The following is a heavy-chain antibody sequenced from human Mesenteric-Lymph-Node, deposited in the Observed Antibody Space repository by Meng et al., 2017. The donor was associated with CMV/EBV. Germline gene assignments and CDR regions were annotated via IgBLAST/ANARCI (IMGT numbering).Heavy chain of an antibody. Sequence: GESLKISCAASGFTVSSNYMSWVRQAPGKGLEWVSVIYSGGSTYYADSVKGRFTISRDNSKNTLYLQMNSLRAEDTAVYYCARVGGGSYYFFDYWGQGTLVTVSS. J-gene: IGHJ4*02. V-gene: IGHV3-53*01. CDR3: ARVGGGSYYFFDY. CDR1: GFTVSSNY. CDR2: IYSGGST. D-gene: IGHD1-26*01.